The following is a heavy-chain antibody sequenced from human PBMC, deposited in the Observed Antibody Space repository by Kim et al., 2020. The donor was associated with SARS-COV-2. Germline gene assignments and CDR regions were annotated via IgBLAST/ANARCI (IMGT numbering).Heavy chain of an antibody. J-gene: IGHJ4*02. CDR2: IYYSGST. Sequence: SETLSLTCTVSGGSISSYYWSWIRQPPGKGLEWIGYIYYSGSTNYNPSLKSRVTISVDTSKNQFSLKLSSVTAADTAVYYCARGNSTYYDILTGYYPKYYFDYWGQGTLVTVSS. CDR1: GGSISSYY. D-gene: IGHD3-9*01. V-gene: IGHV4-59*08. CDR3: ARGNSTYYDILTGYYPKYYFDY.